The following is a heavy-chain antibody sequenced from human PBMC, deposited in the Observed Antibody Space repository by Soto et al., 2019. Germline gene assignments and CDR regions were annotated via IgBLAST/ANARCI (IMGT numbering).Heavy chain of an antibody. CDR3: ARERDYDFWSGQYGMDV. D-gene: IGHD3-3*01. V-gene: IGHV4-4*07. CDR2: INTSGST. Sequence: KTSETLSLTCTVSGGSISSYYWSWIRQPAGKGLEWIGRINTSGSTNYNPSLKSRVTMSVDTSKNQFSLKLSSVTAADTAVYYCARERDYDFWSGQYGMDVWGQGTTVTVSS. J-gene: IGHJ6*02. CDR1: GGSISSYY.